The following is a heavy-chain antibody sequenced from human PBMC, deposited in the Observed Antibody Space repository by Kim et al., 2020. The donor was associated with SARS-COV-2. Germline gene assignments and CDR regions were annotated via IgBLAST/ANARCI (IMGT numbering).Heavy chain of an antibody. Sequence: ASVKVSCKASGYTFTGYYMHWVRQAPGQGLEWMGWINPNSGGTNYAQKFQGWVTMTRDTSISTAYMELSRLRSDDTAVYYCARDRITMVRGVIISYGMDVWGQGTTVTVSS. J-gene: IGHJ6*02. CDR2: INPNSGGT. CDR3: ARDRITMVRGVIISYGMDV. CDR1: GYTFTGYY. V-gene: IGHV1-2*04. D-gene: IGHD3-10*01.